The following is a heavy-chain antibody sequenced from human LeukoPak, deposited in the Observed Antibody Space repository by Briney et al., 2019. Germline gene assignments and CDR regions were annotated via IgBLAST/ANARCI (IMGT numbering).Heavy chain of an antibody. Sequence: GGSLRLSCAASGFTFSSYSMNWVRQAPGKGLEWVTVISDDGSNKYYADSVKGRFTISRDNSKNTLYLQVNSLRAEDTAVYYCAKDWDFPAAGSFDYWGQGTLVTVSS. D-gene: IGHD6-13*01. J-gene: IGHJ4*02. V-gene: IGHV3-30*18. CDR3: AKDWDFPAAGSFDY. CDR2: ISDDGSNK. CDR1: GFTFSSYS.